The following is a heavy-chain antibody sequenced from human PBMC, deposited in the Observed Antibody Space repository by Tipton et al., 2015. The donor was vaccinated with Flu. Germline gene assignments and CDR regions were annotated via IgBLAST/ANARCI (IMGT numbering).Heavy chain of an antibody. CDR2: IHNSGST. CDR1: GGSVSGSGYY. CDR3: ARRDYSNYVSDPKNWFDP. Sequence: LRLSCTVSGGSVSGSGYYWTWIRQPPGKGLEYIGQIHNSGSTNYNPSLKSRVTISVDTSKNQFSLRLNSVTAADTAVYYCARRDYSNYVSDPKNWFDPWGQGTLVTVSS. D-gene: IGHD4-11*01. J-gene: IGHJ5*02. V-gene: IGHV4-61*09.